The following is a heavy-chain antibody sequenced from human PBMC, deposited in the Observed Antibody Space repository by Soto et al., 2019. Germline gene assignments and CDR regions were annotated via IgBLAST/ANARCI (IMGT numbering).Heavy chain of an antibody. CDR1: GGSVSGGSYY. CDR3: ARALRFGVVVVPAAIPDYYGMDV. Sequence: SETLSLSCTVPGGSVSGGSYYLSWLLQPPGKGLEWIGYIYYSGSTNYNPSLKSRVTISVDTSKNQFSLKLSSVTAADTAVYYCARALRFGVVVVPAAIPDYYGMDVWGQGTTVTVSS. CDR2: IYYSGST. J-gene: IGHJ6*02. V-gene: IGHV4-61*01. D-gene: IGHD2-2*02.